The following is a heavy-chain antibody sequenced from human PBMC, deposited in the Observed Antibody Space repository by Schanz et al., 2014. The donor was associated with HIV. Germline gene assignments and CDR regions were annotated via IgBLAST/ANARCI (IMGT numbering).Heavy chain of an antibody. D-gene: IGHD2-8*01. V-gene: IGHV3-30*03. CDR3: ARDRMVYAQAPLYYFDY. J-gene: IGHJ4*02. Sequence: QMQLVESGGGVVRPGRSLRLSCEASGFTFDNYGMHWVRQAPGKGLEWVAVISYDGRNKHFADSVKGRFTMSRDNSKNTLYLQMNRVRADDTAVYYCARDRMVYAQAPLYYFDYWGQGTLVTVSS. CDR1: GFTFDNYG. CDR2: ISYDGRNK.